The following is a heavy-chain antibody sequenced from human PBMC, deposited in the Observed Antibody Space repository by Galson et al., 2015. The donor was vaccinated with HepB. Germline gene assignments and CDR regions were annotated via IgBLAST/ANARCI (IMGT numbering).Heavy chain of an antibody. CDR3: ARRISTSRDQVFDV. CDR2: ISNSGKT. D-gene: IGHD2-2*01. J-gene: IGHJ3*01. V-gene: IGHV4-31*03. Sequence: TLSLTCLVSGASISSGDYHWSWICQHPGKGLEWIGYISNSGKTYYNSSLKSRVSIAADTSNNQFSLRMNSVTAADTAVYYCARRISTSRDQVFDVWGQGTMATVSS. CDR1: GASISSGDYH.